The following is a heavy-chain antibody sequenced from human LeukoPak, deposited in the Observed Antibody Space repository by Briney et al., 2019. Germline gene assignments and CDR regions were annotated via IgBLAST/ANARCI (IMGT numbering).Heavy chain of an antibody. CDR1: GGTFSSYA. V-gene: IGHV1-69*13. J-gene: IGHJ4*02. CDR3: ARGWDYDSGGRPTAYVY. Sequence: ASVKVSFTASGGTFSSYAISWVRQAPGQGLEWMGGIIPIFGTANYAQKFQGKVTITADESTSTAYMELSSLRSEDTAVYYCARGWDYDSGGRPTAYVYWGQGTLVSVSS. CDR2: IIPIFGTA. D-gene: IGHD3-22*01.